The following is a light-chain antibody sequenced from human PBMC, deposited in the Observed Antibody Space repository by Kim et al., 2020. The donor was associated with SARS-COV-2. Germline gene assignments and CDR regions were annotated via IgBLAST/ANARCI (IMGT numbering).Light chain of an antibody. CDR3: AAWDDSLNGVV. J-gene: IGLJ2*01. CDR2: SNN. Sequence: GQRFTISCSGSSSNIGGNTVNWYQQLPGTAPKPLIYSNNQRPSGVPDRFSGSKSGTSASLAISGLQSEDEADYYCAAWDDSLNGVVFGRGTQLTVL. CDR1: SSNIGGNT. V-gene: IGLV1-44*01.